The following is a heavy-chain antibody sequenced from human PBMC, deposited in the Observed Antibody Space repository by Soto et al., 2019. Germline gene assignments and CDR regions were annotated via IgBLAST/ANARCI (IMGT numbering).Heavy chain of an antibody. J-gene: IGHJ4*02. CDR2: ISYNGNFK. CDR3: AKVGAKFCDSPSCFEAAASTAYFDS. V-gene: IGHV3-30*18. CDR1: GFNFDKYG. D-gene: IGHD6-13*01. Sequence: QVQLVESGGGVVQPGRSLRLSCAASGFNFDKYGMHWVRQAPGKGLEWVAVISYNGNFKNYADSVKGRFTISRDNSKRSVYLQVNSLRTEDTAVYYCAKVGAKFCDSPSCFEAAASTAYFDSWGRGTLVTVSS.